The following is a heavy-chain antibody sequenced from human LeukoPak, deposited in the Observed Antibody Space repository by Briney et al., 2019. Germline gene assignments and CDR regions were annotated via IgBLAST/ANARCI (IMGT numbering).Heavy chain of an antibody. CDR3: ARDRAYNSFDY. CDR1: GFTFNNAW. Sequence: GGSLRRSCVASGFTFNNAWMTWVRQAPGKGLEWLANIKQDGSAKNYVDSVKGRFTISRDNAKNSLYLQMNSLRAEDSAVYYCARDRAYNSFDYWGQGTLVTVSS. D-gene: IGHD1-14*01. CDR2: IKQDGSAK. V-gene: IGHV3-7*01. J-gene: IGHJ4*02.